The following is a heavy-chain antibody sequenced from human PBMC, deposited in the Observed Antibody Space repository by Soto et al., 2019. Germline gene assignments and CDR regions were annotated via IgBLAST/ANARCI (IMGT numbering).Heavy chain of an antibody. Sequence: SETLSLTCTVSGGSISSYYWSWIRQPPGKGLEWIGYIYYSGSTNYNPSLKSRVTISVDTSKNQFSLKLSSVPAADTAVYYCARNARGYCSGGSCYANWFDPWGQGTLVTVSS. CDR2: IYYSGST. CDR3: ARNARGYCSGGSCYANWFDP. J-gene: IGHJ5*02. D-gene: IGHD2-15*01. V-gene: IGHV4-59*08. CDR1: GGSISSYY.